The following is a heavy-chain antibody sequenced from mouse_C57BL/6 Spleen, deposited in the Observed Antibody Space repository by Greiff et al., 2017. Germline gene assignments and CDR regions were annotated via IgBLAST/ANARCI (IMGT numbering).Heavy chain of an antibody. J-gene: IGHJ3*01. CDR3: TRTYDYDVLVGY. CDR2: IYPGNSDT. CDR1: GYTFTSYW. Sequence: VQLQQSGTVLARPGASVKMSCKTSGYTFTSYWMHWVKQRPGQGLEWIGAIYPGNSDTSYNQKFKGKAKLTAVTSASTAYMELSSLTNEDSAVYYCTRTYDYDVLVGYWGQGTLVTVSA. D-gene: IGHD2-4*01. V-gene: IGHV1-5*01.